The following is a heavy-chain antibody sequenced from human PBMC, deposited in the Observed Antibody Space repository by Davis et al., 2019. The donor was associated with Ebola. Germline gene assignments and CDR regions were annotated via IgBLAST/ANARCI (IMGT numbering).Heavy chain of an antibody. CDR1: GFTFSSYA. J-gene: IGHJ3*02. D-gene: IGHD1-26*01. Sequence: SCAASGFTFSSYAMSWVRQAPGKGLEWVSAISGSGGSTYYADSVKGRFTISRDNSKNTLYLQMNSLRAEDAAVYYCARVSGSQSAFDIWGQGTMVTVSS. V-gene: IGHV3-23*01. CDR3: ARVSGSQSAFDI. CDR2: ISGSGGST.